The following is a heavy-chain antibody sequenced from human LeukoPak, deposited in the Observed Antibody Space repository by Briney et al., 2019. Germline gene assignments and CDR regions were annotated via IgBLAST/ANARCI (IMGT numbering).Heavy chain of an antibody. CDR1: GGSFSGYY. D-gene: IGHD3-22*01. CDR3: ARVSDYYDSSGYSYVARYYFDY. J-gene: IGHJ4*02. Sequence: SETLSLTCAVYGGSFSGYYWSWIRQPPGKGLEWIGEINHSGSTNYNPSLKSRVTISVDTSKNQFSLKLSSVTAADTAVYFCARVSDYYDSSGYSYVARYYFDYWGQGTLVTVSS. CDR2: INHSGST. V-gene: IGHV4-34*01.